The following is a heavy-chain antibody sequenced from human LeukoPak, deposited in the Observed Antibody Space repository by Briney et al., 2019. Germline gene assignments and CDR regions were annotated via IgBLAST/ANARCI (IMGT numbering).Heavy chain of an antibody. CDR2: INHSGST. CDR1: GGSFSGYY. J-gene: IGHJ4*02. D-gene: IGHD3-10*01. V-gene: IGHV4-34*01. Sequence: SETLSLTCAVYGGSFSGYYWSWIRQPPGKGLEWIGEINHSGSTNYNPSLKSRVTISVDTSKNQFSLKLSSVTAADTAVYYCASTLASGYFDYWGQGTLFTVSS. CDR3: ASTLASGYFDY.